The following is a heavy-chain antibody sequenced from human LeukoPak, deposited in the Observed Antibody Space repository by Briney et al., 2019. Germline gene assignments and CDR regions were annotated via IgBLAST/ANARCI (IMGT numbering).Heavy chain of an antibody. J-gene: IGHJ4*02. CDR3: AKGTSSSCYSAPNY. CDR2: ICSNDNNT. D-gene: IGHD2-15*01. V-gene: IGHV3-23*01. CDR1: GFTFSTYW. Sequence: GGSLRLSCSASGFTFSTYWMSWVRQAPGKGLEWVSAICSNDNNTYYANSVKGRFTISRDNSKNTLSLQLNSLRVEDTAVYYCAKGTSSSCYSAPNYWGQGTLVTVSS.